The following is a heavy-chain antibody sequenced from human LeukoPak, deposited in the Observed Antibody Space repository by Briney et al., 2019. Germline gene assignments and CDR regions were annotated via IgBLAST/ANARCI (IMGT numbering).Heavy chain of an antibody. CDR1: GFTFSNAW. CDR2: IYSGGST. J-gene: IGHJ4*02. Sequence: GGSLRLSCAASGFTFSNAWMSWVRQAPGKGLEWVSVIYSGGSTYYADSVRGRFTISRDNSKNTLYLQMNSLGAEDTAVYYCARVSYYDSSGYYFLSYVDYWGQGTLVTVSS. V-gene: IGHV3-53*01. D-gene: IGHD3-22*01. CDR3: ARVSYYDSSGYYFLSYVDY.